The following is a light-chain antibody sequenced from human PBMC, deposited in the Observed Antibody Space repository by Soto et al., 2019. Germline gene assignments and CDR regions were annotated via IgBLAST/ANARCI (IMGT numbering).Light chain of an antibody. V-gene: IGKV1-33*01. CDR1: KDISNS. CDR2: DAS. Sequence: DIQLTQSPSSLSACVGDRVTITCQASKDISNSLNWYQQKPGKAPKLLIYDASSLERRVPSRFSGSGSGTDFTFSISSLQPEDIATYYCQQYDNLPITFGQGTRLEIK. J-gene: IGKJ5*01. CDR3: QQYDNLPIT.